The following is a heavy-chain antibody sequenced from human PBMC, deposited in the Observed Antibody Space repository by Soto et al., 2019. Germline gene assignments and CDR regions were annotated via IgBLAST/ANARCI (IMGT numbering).Heavy chain of an antibody. V-gene: IGHV2-5*02. CDR1: GFSLSTSGVG. J-gene: IGHJ4*02. CDR3: ARDLPCSGGSCYSGYFDY. D-gene: IGHD2-15*01. CDR2: IYWDDDK. Sequence: SGPTLVNPTQTLTLTCTFSGFSLSTSGVGVGWIRQPPGKALEWLALIYWDDDKRYSPSLKSRLTITKDTSKNQVVLTMTNMEPVDTATYYCARDLPCSGGSCYSGYFDYWGQGTLVTVSS.